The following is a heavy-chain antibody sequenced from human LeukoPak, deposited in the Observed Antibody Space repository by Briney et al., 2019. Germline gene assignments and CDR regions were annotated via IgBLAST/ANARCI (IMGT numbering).Heavy chain of an antibody. J-gene: IGHJ5*01. D-gene: IGHD5-12*01. V-gene: IGHV1-69*04. Sequence: ASVNISCKAFVATLNLGHAFILARQAPGQGLQWMGRTIPFLGAVNYAQIFQGRVSFTADKTTSTLYMQLANLRPDDTAIYYCSPCGHAYDWFGSWGQGTLVTVSS. CDR2: TIPFLGAV. CDR3: SPCGHAYDWFGS. CDR1: VATLNLGHA.